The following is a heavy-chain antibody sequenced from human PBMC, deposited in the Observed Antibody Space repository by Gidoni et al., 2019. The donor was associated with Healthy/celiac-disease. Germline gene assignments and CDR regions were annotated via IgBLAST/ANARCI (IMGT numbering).Heavy chain of an antibody. CDR2: RSYEGSKK. D-gene: IGHD3-22*01. Sequence: VQLVASGGGVVQPGRSLRLSCAASGFPFTSYAMHWVRQAQGKGLEWVAVRSYEGSKKYNAESVKGRVTNSRDNCKNTLYLQMNSLRAEDTAVYYCARDRGYYDSSGYSYWYFDLWGRGTRVTVSS. CDR3: ARDRGYYDSSGYSYWYFDL. CDR1: GFPFTSYA. J-gene: IGHJ2*01. V-gene: IGHV3-30*01.